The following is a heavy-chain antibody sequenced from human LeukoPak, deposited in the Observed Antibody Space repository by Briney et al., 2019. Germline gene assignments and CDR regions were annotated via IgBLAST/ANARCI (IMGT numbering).Heavy chain of an antibody. D-gene: IGHD3-16*02. CDR2: ISSSGSTI. J-gene: IGHJ4*02. CDR3: ARGGDYGYVWGSYRYPFFDY. CDR1: GFTFSDYY. Sequence: GGSLRLSCAASGFTFSDYYISWIRQAPGKGLEWVSYISSSGSTIYYADSVKGRFTISRDNAKNSLYLQMNSLRAEDTAVYYCARGGDYGYVWGSYRYPFFDYWGQGTLVTVSS. V-gene: IGHV3-11*01.